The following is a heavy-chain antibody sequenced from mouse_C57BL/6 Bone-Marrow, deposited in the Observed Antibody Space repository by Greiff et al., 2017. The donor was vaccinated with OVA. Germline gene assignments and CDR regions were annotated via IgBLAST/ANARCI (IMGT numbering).Heavy chain of an antibody. CDR1: GYAFSSSW. CDR3: ARDSFYYYGSTLYAMDY. J-gene: IGHJ4*01. D-gene: IGHD1-1*01. V-gene: IGHV1-82*01. Sequence: VKLMESGPELVKPGASVKISCKASGYAFSSSWMNWVKQRPGKGLEWIGRIYPGDGDTNYNGKFKGKATLTADKSSSTAYMQLSSLTSEDSAVYFCARDSFYYYGSTLYAMDYWGQGTSVTVSS. CDR2: IYPGDGDT.